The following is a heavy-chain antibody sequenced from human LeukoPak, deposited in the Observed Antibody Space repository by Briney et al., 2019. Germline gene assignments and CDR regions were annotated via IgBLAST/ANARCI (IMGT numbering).Heavy chain of an antibody. Sequence: GESLKISCKGSGYSFTSYWIGWVRQMPGKGLEWMGIIYPGDSDTRYSPSFQGQVTISADKSISTAYLQWSSLKASDTAMYYCARTSLRGYSGYDALGYFDLWGRGTLVTVPS. V-gene: IGHV5-51*01. CDR2: IYPGDSDT. CDR3: ARTSLRGYSGYDALGYFDL. J-gene: IGHJ2*01. CDR1: GYSFTSYW. D-gene: IGHD5-12*01.